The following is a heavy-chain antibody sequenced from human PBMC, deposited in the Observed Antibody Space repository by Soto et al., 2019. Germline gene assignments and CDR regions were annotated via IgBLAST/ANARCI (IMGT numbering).Heavy chain of an antibody. V-gene: IGHV3-23*01. D-gene: IGHD1-1*01. J-gene: IGHJ3*01. Sequence: EVQLLESGRGLVQPGGSLRLSCAASGFTFSSYAMSWVRQAPGKGLEWVSAISGSGSSTYYADSVKGRFTISRDNSKNTLYLQMNSLRAEDTAVYYCATWHEREHAFDVWGQGTTVTISS. CDR2: ISGSGSST. CDR1: GFTFSSYA. CDR3: ATWHEREHAFDV.